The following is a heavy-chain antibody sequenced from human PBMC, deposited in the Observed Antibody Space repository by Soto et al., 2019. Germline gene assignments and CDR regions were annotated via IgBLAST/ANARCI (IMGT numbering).Heavy chain of an antibody. J-gene: IGHJ4*02. CDR2: IFYEVTS. V-gene: IGHV4-39*01. Sequence: QLLLHESGPGLVKTSETLSLTCTVSGVSVTSGSYFWGWIRQSPGQGLEWLGSIFYEVTSYYNPSLTSRLTISVDASKSQLSLILASVAAADTAIYYCSSVPRQGCISYALGSWGQGTRVTVS. CDR3: SSVPRQGCISYALGS. D-gene: IGHD3-10*01. CDR1: GVSVTSGSYF.